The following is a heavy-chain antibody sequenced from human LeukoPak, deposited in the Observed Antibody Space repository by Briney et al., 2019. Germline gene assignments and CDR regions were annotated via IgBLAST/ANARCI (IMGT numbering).Heavy chain of an antibody. CDR2: IIPIFGTA. J-gene: IGHJ5*02. CDR3: ARVSHYYGSGSYPNWFDP. V-gene: IGHV1-69*06. D-gene: IGHD3-10*01. Sequence: SVRVSCKASGGTFSSYAISWVRQAPGQGLEWMGGIIPIFGTANYAQKFQGRVTITADKSTSTAYMELSSLRSEDTAVYYRARVSHYYGSGSYPNWFDPWGQGTLVTVSS. CDR1: GGTFSSYA.